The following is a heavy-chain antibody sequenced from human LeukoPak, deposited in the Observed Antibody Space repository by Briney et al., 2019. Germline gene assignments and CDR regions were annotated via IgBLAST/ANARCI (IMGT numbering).Heavy chain of an antibody. CDR1: GGSFSGYY. CDR3: ASGPYYDSSDSVDY. D-gene: IGHD3-22*01. V-gene: IGHV4-59*01. J-gene: IGHJ4*02. CDR2: IYYSGST. Sequence: SETLSLTCAVYGGSFSGYYWSWIRQPPGKGLEWIGYIYYSGSTNYNPSLKSRVTISVDTSKNQFSLKQSSVTAADTAVYYCASGPYYDSSDSVDYWGQGTLVTVSS.